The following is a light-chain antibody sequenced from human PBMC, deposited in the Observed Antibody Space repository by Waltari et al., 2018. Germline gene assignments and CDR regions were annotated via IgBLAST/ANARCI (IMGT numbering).Light chain of an antibody. Sequence: QSVLTQPPSVSGAPGQRVTISCTGSSSNIGAGYDVHWYQQLPGTAPKPLNYGNSNRPSGVPDRFSGSKSGTSASLAITGLQAEDEADYYCQSYDSSLSGVVFGGGTKLTVL. CDR2: GNS. CDR1: SSNIGAGYD. J-gene: IGLJ2*01. V-gene: IGLV1-40*01. CDR3: QSYDSSLSGVV.